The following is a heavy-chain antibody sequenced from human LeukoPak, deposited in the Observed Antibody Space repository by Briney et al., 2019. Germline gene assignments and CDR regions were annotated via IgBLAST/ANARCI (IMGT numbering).Heavy chain of an antibody. CDR2: IIPIFGTA. D-gene: IGHD5-24*01. CDR1: GDTFSSYA. Sequence: SVKVSCKASGDTFSSYAISWVRQAPGQGLEWMGRIIPIFGTANYAQKFQGRVTITTDESTSTAYMELSSLRSEDTAVYYCARGDGYNHAFDIWGQGTMVTVSS. J-gene: IGHJ3*02. V-gene: IGHV1-69*05. CDR3: ARGDGYNHAFDI.